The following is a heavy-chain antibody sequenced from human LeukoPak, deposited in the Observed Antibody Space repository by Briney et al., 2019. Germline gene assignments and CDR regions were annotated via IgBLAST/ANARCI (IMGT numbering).Heavy chain of an antibody. D-gene: IGHD3-9*01. CDR1: GGSINSRSDY. CDR2: VYYSGDT. J-gene: IGHJ2*01. CDR3: ARCPYDLLTGFSKWFFDL. Sequence: SETLSLTYTVSGGSINSRSDYWGWIRQPPGKGLEWIGNVYYSGDTYYNTSLQSHVTISVDTSKSQFSLTLNSVTAADTAVYYCARCPYDLLTGFSKWFFDLWGRGALVTVSS. V-gene: IGHV4-39*01.